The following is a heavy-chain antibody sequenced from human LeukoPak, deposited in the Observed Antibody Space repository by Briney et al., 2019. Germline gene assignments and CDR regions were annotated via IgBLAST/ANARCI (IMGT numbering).Heavy chain of an antibody. Sequence: VASVKVSCKASGYTFTSYGISWLRQAPVQGLEWMGWISAYNGNTNYAQKLQGRVTMTTDTSTSTAYMELRSLRSDDTAVYYCARRTSGTDFMGSDYWGQGTLVTVSS. CDR1: GYTFTSYG. V-gene: IGHV1-18*01. CDR2: ISAYNGNT. CDR3: ARRTSGTDFMGSDY. D-gene: IGHD1-26*01. J-gene: IGHJ4*02.